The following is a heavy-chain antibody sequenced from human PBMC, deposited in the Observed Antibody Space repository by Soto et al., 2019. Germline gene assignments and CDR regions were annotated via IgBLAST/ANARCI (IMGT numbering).Heavy chain of an antibody. Sequence: EVQLLESGGGLVQPGGSLRLSCAASGFTFSSDAMRWVRQAPVKGLDWDSAISGIGGSTYYADSVKGRFTISRDNSKNTLYLQMSLQRAEDTAVYYCASSGSGSDYDSCCQGTLVTVSS. CDR3: ASSGSGSDYDS. CDR1: GFTFSSDA. CDR2: ISGIGGST. J-gene: IGHJ5*01. D-gene: IGHD1-26*01. V-gene: IGHV3-23*01.